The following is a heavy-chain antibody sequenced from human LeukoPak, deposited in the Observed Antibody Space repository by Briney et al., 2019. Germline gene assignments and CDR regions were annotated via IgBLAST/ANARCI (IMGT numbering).Heavy chain of an antibody. J-gene: IGHJ6*04. D-gene: IGHD6-13*01. CDR2: IWYDGSNK. CDR1: GFTFSSYD. CDR3: ARDLFRAAAGKRAYYYGMDV. V-gene: IGHV3-33*01. Sequence: PGGSLRLSCAASGFTFSSYDMHWVRQAPGKGLEWVAVIWYDGSNKYYADSVKGRFTISRDNSKNTLYLQMNSLRAEDTAVYYCARDLFRAAAGKRAYYYGMDVWGKGTTVTVSS.